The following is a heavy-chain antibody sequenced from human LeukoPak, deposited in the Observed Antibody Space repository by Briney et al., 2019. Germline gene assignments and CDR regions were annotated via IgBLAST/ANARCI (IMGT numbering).Heavy chain of an antibody. V-gene: IGHV3-11*01. D-gene: IGHD4-23*01. CDR2: MSSSGRTT. CDR1: GFTFSDYY. Sequence: GGSLRLSCAASGFTFSDYYMSWIRQAPGKGLEWVSYMSSSGRTTHYADSVKGRFTISRDTLDNMVYLQMNSLRTDDTGMYYCATFSYAGNAGGSVGHWGRGTLVTVSS. J-gene: IGHJ4*02. CDR3: ATFSYAGNAGGSVGH.